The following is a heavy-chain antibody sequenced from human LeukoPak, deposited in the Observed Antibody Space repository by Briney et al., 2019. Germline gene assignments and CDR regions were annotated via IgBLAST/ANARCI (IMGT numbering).Heavy chain of an antibody. D-gene: IGHD3-16*02. V-gene: IGHV4-4*07. CDR1: GGSISSYY. Sequence: PSETLSLTCTVSGGSISSYYWSWIRQPAGKGLEWTGRIYTSGSTNYNPSLKSRVTMSVDTSKNQFSLKLSSVTAADTAVYYCARGSVWGSYPNWIDPWGQGTLVTVSS. J-gene: IGHJ5*02. CDR3: ARGSVWGSYPNWIDP. CDR2: IYTSGST.